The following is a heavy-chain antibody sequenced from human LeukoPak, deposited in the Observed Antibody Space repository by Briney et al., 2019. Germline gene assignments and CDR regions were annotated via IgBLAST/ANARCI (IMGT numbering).Heavy chain of an antibody. V-gene: IGHV1-69*05. CDR3: ARAESERGDGYNWEGFDY. J-gene: IGHJ4*02. D-gene: IGHD5-24*01. CDR1: GGTFSSCA. CDR2: IIPIFGTA. Sequence: SVKVSCKASGGTFSSCAISWVRQAPGQGLEWMGRIIPIFGTANYAQKFQGRVTITTDESTSTAYMELSSLRSEDTAVYYCARAESERGDGYNWEGFDYWGQGTLVTVSS.